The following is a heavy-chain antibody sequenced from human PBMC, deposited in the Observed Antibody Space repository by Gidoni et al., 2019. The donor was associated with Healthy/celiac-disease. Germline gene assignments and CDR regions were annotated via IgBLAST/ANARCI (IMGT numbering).Heavy chain of an antibody. J-gene: IGHJ6*02. D-gene: IGHD6-6*01. CDR2: IYYSGST. Sequence: QVQLQESGPGLVKPSQTLSLTCTVSGGSISSVGYYWSWIRQHPGKGRGWVGYIYYSGSTYYNPSLKSRVTIAVDTSKNQFSLKRSSVTAADTAVYYCARDREAARPGYYYYGIDVWCQGTTVTVSS. V-gene: IGHV4-31*03. CDR3: ARDREAARPGYYYYGIDV. CDR1: GGSISSVGYY.